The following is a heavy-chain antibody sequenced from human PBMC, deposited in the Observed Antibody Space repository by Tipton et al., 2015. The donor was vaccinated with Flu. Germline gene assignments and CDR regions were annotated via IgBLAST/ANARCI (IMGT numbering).Heavy chain of an antibody. CDR1: GGSISSYY. V-gene: IGHV4-4*07. D-gene: IGHD4-11*01. Sequence: TLSLTCTVSGGSISSYYWSWIRQPAGKGLEWIGRIYTSGSTNYNPSLKSRVTMSVDTSKNQFSLKLSSVTAADTAVYYCARDGGRYSNYAAFDIWGQGTMVTVSS. CDR2: IYTSGST. J-gene: IGHJ3*02. CDR3: ARDGGRYSNYAAFDI.